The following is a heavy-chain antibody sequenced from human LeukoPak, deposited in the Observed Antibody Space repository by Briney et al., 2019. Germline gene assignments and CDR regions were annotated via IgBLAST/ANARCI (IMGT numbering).Heavy chain of an antibody. J-gene: IGHJ3*02. CDR2: INTDGSST. Sequence: GGSLRLSCAASGFTFSSYWMHWVRQAPGKGLVWVSRINTDGSSTSYADSVKGRFTISRDNAKNTLYLQMNSLRAEDTAVYYCARDGVRSVFDAFDIWGQGTMVTVSS. CDR3: ARDGVRSVFDAFDI. D-gene: IGHD3-10*01. CDR1: GFTFSSYW. V-gene: IGHV3-74*01.